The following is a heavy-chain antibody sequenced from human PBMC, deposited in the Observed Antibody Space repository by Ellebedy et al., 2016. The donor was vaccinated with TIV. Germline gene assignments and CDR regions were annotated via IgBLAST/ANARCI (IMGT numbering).Heavy chain of an antibody. CDR1: GYTFTANY. V-gene: IGHV1-18*04. J-gene: IGHJ4*02. CDR2: ISPYTGNV. D-gene: IGHD5/OR15-5a*01. CDR3: ARDMVQGMVSRYLWFDY. Sequence: ASVKVSCKASGYTFTANYIHWVRHAPGHGLEWMGWISPYTGNVNYGQRFQGRVTMTTDTSTSTAYMELRSLRSDDTAMYYCARDMVQGMVSRYLWFDYWGQGTLVTVSS.